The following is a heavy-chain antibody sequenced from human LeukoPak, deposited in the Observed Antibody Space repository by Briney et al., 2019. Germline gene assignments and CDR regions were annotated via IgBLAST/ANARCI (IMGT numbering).Heavy chain of an antibody. CDR1: GGTFSSYA. CDR3: ARGPLYYDFWSGYSNWFDP. Sequence: ASVKVSCKASGGTFSSYAISWVRQAPGQGREGRGRIIPILGIANYAQKFQGRVTITADKSTSTAYMELSSLRSEDTAVYYCARGPLYYDFWSGYSNWFDPWGQGTLVTVSS. D-gene: IGHD3-3*01. CDR2: IIPILGIA. J-gene: IGHJ5*02. V-gene: IGHV1-69*04.